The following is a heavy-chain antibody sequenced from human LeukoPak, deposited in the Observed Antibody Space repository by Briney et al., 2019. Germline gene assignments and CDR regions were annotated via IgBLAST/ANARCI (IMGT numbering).Heavy chain of an antibody. J-gene: IGHJ6*03. Sequence: GGSLRLSCAASGFSFINYGMNWVRQAPGKAMEWVSSITSSGTYTFYADSVKGRFTISRDNAKNSLYLQMDSLGPEDTAVYYCARDPYSGNYGTYYYYYMDVWGKGTTVTISS. CDR3: ARDPYSGNYGTYYYYYMDV. V-gene: IGHV3-21*01. D-gene: IGHD1-26*01. CDR1: GFSFINYG. CDR2: ITSSGTYT.